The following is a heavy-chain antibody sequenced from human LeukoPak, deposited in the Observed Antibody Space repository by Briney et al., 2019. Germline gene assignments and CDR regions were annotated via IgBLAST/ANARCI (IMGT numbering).Heavy chain of an antibody. D-gene: IGHD2-8*01. CDR1: GGSFSGYY. CDR3: ARSGRKGYCTNGVCPRLYNWFDP. V-gene: IGHV4-34*01. Sequence: SETLSLTCAVYGGSFSGYYWSWIRQPPGKGLEWIGEINHGGSTNYNPSPKSRVTISVDTSKNQFSLKLSSVTAADTAVYYCARSGRKGYCTNGVCPRLYNWFDPWGQGTLVTVSS. CDR2: INHGGST. J-gene: IGHJ5*02.